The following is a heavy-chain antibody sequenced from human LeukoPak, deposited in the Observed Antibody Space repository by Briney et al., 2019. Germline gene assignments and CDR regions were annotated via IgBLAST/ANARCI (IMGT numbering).Heavy chain of an antibody. Sequence: KPGGSLRLSCAASGFRFSDHYKSWIRQAPGKGLEWVSYNSSSRIFTNYADSLKSRFTIPRDTAKHQLYLQMNSLRAEDTAVYYCARLRGYSYGLDYWGQGILVTVSS. J-gene: IGHJ4*02. CDR1: GFRFSDHY. CDR2: NSSSRIFT. CDR3: ARLRGYSYGLDY. V-gene: IGHV3-11*03. D-gene: IGHD5-18*01.